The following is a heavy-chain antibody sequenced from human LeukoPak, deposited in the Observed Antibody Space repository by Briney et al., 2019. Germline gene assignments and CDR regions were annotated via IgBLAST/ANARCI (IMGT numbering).Heavy chain of an antibody. CDR1: GFTFSSYS. Sequence: GGSLRLSCAASGFTFSSYSMNWVRQAPGKGLEWVSYISSSSSTIYYADSVKGRFTISRDNAKNSLYLQMNSLRAEDTAVYYCAKVPSYYDFWSGYYYWYFDLWGRGTLVTVSS. CDR2: ISSSSSTI. V-gene: IGHV3-48*04. D-gene: IGHD3-3*01. J-gene: IGHJ2*01. CDR3: AKVPSYYDFWSGYYYWYFDL.